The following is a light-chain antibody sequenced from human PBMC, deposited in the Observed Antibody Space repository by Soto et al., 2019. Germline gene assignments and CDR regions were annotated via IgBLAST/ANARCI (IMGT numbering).Light chain of an antibody. Sequence: DIQMTQSPSSLSASVGDRVTITCRASHGIDNCLAWYQQKPGNAPKLLIYKASTLKSGVPSRFSGSGSGTEFTLTISSLQPDDFATYYCQQYTNTNNPWMFGQGTKVDIK. CDR3: QQYTNTNNPWM. CDR2: KAS. J-gene: IGKJ1*01. V-gene: IGKV1-5*03. CDR1: HGIDNC.